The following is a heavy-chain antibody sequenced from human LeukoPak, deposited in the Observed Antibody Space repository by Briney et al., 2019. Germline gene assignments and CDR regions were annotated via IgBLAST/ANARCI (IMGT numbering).Heavy chain of an antibody. CDR2: INPSGGGT. J-gene: IGHJ6*03. V-gene: IGHV1-46*01. D-gene: IGHD3-16*01. CDR3: ARDTQGGYYYMDV. CDR1: GYTFTSYY. Sequence: ASVKVSCKVSGYTFTSYYMPWVRQAPGQGLEWMGIINPSGGGTTYAQKFQGRVTMTKDTSTTTVCMELSSLRSEDTAVYYCARDTQGGYYYMDVWGKGTTVTVSS.